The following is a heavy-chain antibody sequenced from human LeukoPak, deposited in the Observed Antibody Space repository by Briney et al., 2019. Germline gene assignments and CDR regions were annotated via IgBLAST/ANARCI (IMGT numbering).Heavy chain of an antibody. V-gene: IGHV4-59*11. CDR3: ARDRGGVFDY. CDR1: GGSISSHH. CDR2: IYYSGST. J-gene: IGHJ4*02. D-gene: IGHD3-10*01. Sequence: SETLSLTCTVSGGSISSHHWSWIRQPPGKGLEWIGYIYYSGSTNYNPSLKSRVTISVDTSKNQFSLKLSSVTAADTAVYYCARDRGGVFDYWGQGTLVTVSS.